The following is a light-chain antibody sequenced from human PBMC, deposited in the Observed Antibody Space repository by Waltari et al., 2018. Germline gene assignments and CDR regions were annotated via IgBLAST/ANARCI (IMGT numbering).Light chain of an antibody. CDR1: QGISSF. Sequence: QLTQSPSSLSASVGDRVTITCRASQGISSFLAWYQQKAGKAPKLLIYAASTLQSGVPSRFSGSGSGTDFTLTISSLQPEDFATYYCQQADSFPITFGQGTRLEIK. CDR2: AAS. J-gene: IGKJ5*01. CDR3: QQADSFPIT. V-gene: IGKV1-9*01.